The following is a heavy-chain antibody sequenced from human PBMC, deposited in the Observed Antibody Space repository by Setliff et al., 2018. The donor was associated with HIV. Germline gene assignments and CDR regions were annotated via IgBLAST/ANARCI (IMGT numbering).Heavy chain of an antibody. V-gene: IGHV4-34*01. Sequence: PSETLSLTCAVYGGSFSGYYWNWIRQPPGKGLEWVGEINLIGRTNYNPSLKSRVTITLDTSKNQFSLKLRSVTAADTAVYYCARTYYNGSGSSNWFDPWGQGTLVTVSS. CDR3: ARTYYNGSGSSNWFDP. J-gene: IGHJ5*02. CDR1: GGSFSGYY. CDR2: INLIGRT. D-gene: IGHD3-10*01.